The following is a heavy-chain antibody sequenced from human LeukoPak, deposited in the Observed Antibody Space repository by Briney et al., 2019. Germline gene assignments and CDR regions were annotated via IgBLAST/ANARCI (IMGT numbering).Heavy chain of an antibody. V-gene: IGHV1-2*02. CDR3: ARPLYYYYDSSGYSAGY. CDR2: INPNSGGT. Sequence: VASVTVSCKASGYTFTGYYMHWVRQAPGQGLEWMGWINPNSGGTNYAQKFQGRVTMTRDTSISTAYMELSRLRSDDTAVYYCARPLYYYYDSSGYSAGYWGQGTLVTVSS. D-gene: IGHD3-22*01. CDR1: GYTFTGYY. J-gene: IGHJ4*02.